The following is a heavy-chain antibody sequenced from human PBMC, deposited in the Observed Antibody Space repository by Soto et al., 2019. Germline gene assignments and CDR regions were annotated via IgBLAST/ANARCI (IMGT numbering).Heavy chain of an antibody. Sequence: PGGSLRLSFAAAGFTFSSYWMSWVCQAPGKGLEWVANIKQDGSEKYYVDSVKGRFTISRDNAKSSLYLQMNSLRAEDTAVYYCARDHGYGDDATYYYYYMDVWGKGTTVTVSS. CDR3: ARDHGYGDDATYYYYYMDV. D-gene: IGHD4-17*01. V-gene: IGHV3-7*01. CDR1: GFTFSSYW. J-gene: IGHJ6*03. CDR2: IKQDGSEK.